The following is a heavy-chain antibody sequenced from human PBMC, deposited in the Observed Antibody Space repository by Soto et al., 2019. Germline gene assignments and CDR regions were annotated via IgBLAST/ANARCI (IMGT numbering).Heavy chain of an antibody. CDR3: ARGAPLGYCSSPSCHLGFDY. CDR1: GFTCSSYA. D-gene: IGHD2-2*01. CDR2: ISYDGSNK. J-gene: IGHJ4*02. Sequence: GGSVRRSCAASGFTCSSYAMSWVRQAPGKGLEWVSVISYDGSNKYYADPVKGRFTISRDNSKNTLDMKTNSLRAEDTAVYYCARGAPLGYCSSPSCHLGFDYWGQGTLVTVSS. V-gene: IGHV3-30-3*01.